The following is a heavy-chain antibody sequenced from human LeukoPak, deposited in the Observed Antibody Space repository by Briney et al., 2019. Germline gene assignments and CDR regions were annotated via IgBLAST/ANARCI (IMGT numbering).Heavy chain of an antibody. CDR2: ISTYNGNT. J-gene: IGHJ4*02. D-gene: IGHD4-17*01. V-gene: IGHV1-18*01. CDR1: GYAFTSYG. Sequence: ASVKVSCKASGYAFTSYGISWVRQAPGQGLEWMGWISTYNGNTNYAQKLQGRVTMTTDTSTSTAYMELRSLRSDDTAVYYCARVSHGDYVDYWGQGTLVTVSS. CDR3: ARVSHGDYVDY.